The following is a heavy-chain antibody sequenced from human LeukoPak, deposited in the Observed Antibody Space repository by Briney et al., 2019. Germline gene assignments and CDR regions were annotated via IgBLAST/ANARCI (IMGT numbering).Heavy chain of an antibody. V-gene: IGHV1-8*01. J-gene: IGHJ6*02. CDR3: ASPSESLDYYYYGMDV. Sequence: ASVKVSCKASGYTFTSYDINWVRQATGQGLEWMGWMNPNSGNTGYAQKFQGRVTMTRNTSISTAYMELSSLRSEDTAVYYCASPSESLDYYYYGMDVWGQGTTVTVSS. D-gene: IGHD2/OR15-2a*01. CDR1: GYTFTSYD. CDR2: MNPNSGNT.